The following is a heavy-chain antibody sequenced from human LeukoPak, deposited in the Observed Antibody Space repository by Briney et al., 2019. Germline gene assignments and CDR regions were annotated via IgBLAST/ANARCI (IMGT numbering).Heavy chain of an antibody. CDR3: ARAVLRYCSSTSWYRLNYYYYYMDV. CDR2: IIPIFGTA. CDR1: GGTFSSYA. V-gene: IGHV1-69*05. J-gene: IGHJ6*03. Sequence: ASVKVSCKASGGTFSSYAISWVRQAPGQGLEWMGGIIPIFGTANYAQKFQGRVTITTDESTSTAYMELSSLRSEDTAVYYCARAVLRYCSSTSWYRLNYYYYYMDVWGKGTTVTVSS. D-gene: IGHD2-2*01.